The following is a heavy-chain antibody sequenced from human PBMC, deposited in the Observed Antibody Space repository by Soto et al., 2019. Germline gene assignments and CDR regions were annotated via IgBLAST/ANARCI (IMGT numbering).Heavy chain of an antibody. J-gene: IGHJ5*02. CDR1: GFTFINAW. CDR2: IKSKSDGGTT. V-gene: IGHV3-15*01. Sequence: PGGSLRLSCAASGFTFINAWMTWVRQAPGKGLEWVGRIKSKSDGGTTDYAAPVKGRFTISRDDSKNTLYLQMNSLKTEDTAVYYCTTDFGRRKFCSRRSCPEGWFDPWGQGTLVTVSS. CDR3: TTDFGRRKFCSRRSCPEGWFDP. D-gene: IGHD2-2*01.